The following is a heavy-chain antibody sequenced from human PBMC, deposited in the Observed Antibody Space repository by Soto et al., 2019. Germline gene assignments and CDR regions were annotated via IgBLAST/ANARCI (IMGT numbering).Heavy chain of an antibody. Sequence: GESLKISSKGAGYSFTSYWIGWVRQIPGKGLEWMGIIYPGDSDTRYSPSFQGQVTISADKSISTAYLQWSSLKASDTAMYYCARHGWSGYYYYGMDVWGQGTTVTVSS. D-gene: IGHD6-19*01. CDR2: IYPGDSDT. CDR3: ARHGWSGYYYYGMDV. J-gene: IGHJ6*02. V-gene: IGHV5-51*01. CDR1: GYSFTSYW.